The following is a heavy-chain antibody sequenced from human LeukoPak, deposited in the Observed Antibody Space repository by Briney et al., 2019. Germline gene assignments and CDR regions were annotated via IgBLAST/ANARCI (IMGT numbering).Heavy chain of an antibody. CDR2: IHYTGTT. Sequence: PSETLSLTCIVSGGSINNHYWTWIRQTPGKGLEWIGDIHYTGTTKFNPSLKSRVTISVDTSKNQFSLELSSVTATDTAVYFCATNRAGTYVRPFEIWGQGTMVTVSS. D-gene: IGHD1-26*01. J-gene: IGHJ3*02. CDR1: GGSINNHY. CDR3: ATNRAGTYVRPFEI. V-gene: IGHV4-59*08.